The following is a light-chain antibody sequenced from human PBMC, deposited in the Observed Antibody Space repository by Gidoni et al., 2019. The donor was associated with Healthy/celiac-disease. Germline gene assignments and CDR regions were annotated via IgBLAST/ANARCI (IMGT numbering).Light chain of an antibody. CDR3: QQSYSTLYT. J-gene: IGKJ2*01. CDR2: AAS. Sequence: DIQMTQSPSSLSASVGDRVTITCRASQSISSYLNWYQQKPGKAPKLLIYAASSLPSGVPSRFSGSGSGPDFTLTISSLQPEDFATYYCQQSYSTLYTFGQGTKLEIK. CDR1: QSISSY. V-gene: IGKV1-39*01.